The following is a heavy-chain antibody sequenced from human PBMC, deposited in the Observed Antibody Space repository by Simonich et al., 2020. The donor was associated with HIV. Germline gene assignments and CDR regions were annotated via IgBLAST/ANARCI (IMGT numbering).Heavy chain of an antibody. CDR2: RKRDGSEE. CDR1: GFTFCSYW. Sequence: EVQLVESGGGLVQPGGSLRIFCAASGFTFCSYWMCWVRPARGEALEWGAKRKRDGSEEYSLDAVKGRFTIARDNAKNSLYLQMNSLRAEDTAVYYCARQPYYYDSSGYYDYYYYMDVWGKGTTVTVSS. CDR3: ARQPYYYDSSGYYDYYYYMDV. D-gene: IGHD3-22*01. V-gene: IGHV3-7*01. J-gene: IGHJ6*03.